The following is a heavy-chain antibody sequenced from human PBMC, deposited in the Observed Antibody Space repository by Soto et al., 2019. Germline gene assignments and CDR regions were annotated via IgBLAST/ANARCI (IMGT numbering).Heavy chain of an antibody. J-gene: IGHJ5*02. CDR3: ARQRRVGYWFPX. Sequence: PSETLSLTCSVSGGSINSDDHYWTWIRQPPGKGLELIGSIYKSGTTNYNPSLKSRITVSIDTSKNQFSLNLTSVTAADTALYHCARQRRVGYWFPXWGQGTPVTVSX. V-gene: IGHV4-30-4*02. CDR2: IYKSGTT. CDR1: GGSINSDDHY.